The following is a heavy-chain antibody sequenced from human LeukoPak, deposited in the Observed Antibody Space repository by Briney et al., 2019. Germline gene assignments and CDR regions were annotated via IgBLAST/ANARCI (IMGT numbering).Heavy chain of an antibody. CDR2: INHSGST. CDR3: ARYAGGEYDY. D-gene: IGHD3-16*01. V-gene: IGHV4-34*01. CDR1: GGSFSGYY. J-gene: IGHJ4*02. Sequence: PSETLSLTCAVYGGSFSGYYWSWIRQPPGKGLEWIGEINHSGSTNYNPSLKSRVTISVDTSKNQFSLKLSSVTAADTAVYYCARYAGGEYDYWGQGTLVTVSS.